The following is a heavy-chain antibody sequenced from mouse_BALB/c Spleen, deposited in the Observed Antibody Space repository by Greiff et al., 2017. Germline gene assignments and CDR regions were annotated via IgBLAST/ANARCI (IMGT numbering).Heavy chain of an antibody. CDR3: ARYGNWDYAMDY. V-gene: IGHV5-17*02. J-gene: IGHJ4*01. D-gene: IGHD2-1*01. Sequence: EVHLVESGGGLVQPGGSRKLSCAASGFTFSSFGMHWVRQAPEKGLEWVAYISSGSSTIYYADTVKGRFTISRDNPKNTLFLQMTSLRSEDTAMYYCARYGNWDYAMDYWGQGTSVTVSS. CDR1: GFTFSSFG. CDR2: ISSGSSTI.